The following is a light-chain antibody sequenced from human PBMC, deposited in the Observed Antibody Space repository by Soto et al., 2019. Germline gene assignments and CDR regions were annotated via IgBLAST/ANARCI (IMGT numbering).Light chain of an antibody. J-gene: IGKJ2*01. V-gene: IGKV3-15*01. CDR2: GAT. Sequence: EIVMTQSPGTLSVSPGEGATLSCRASESISVNLAWYQQKPGQAPKLLIFGATSRATGVPARFSGSGSVTDFSLTISSPQSEDFAVYYCQQYNIWPSTFGQGTKVDIK. CDR1: ESISVN. CDR3: QQYNIWPST.